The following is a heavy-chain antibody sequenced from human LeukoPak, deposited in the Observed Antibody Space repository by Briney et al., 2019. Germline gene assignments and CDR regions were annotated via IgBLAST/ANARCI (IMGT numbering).Heavy chain of an antibody. J-gene: IGHJ6*03. V-gene: IGHV3-21*01. Sequence: PGGSLRLSCAASGFTFSSYSMNWVRQAPGKGLEWVSSISSSSSYIYYADSVKGRFTISRDNAKNSLYLQMNSLRAEDTAVYYCARVSPPYGWNDLDYMDVWGKGTTVTVSS. D-gene: IGHD1-1*01. CDR1: GFTFSSYS. CDR3: ARVSPPYGWNDLDYMDV. CDR2: ISSSSSYI.